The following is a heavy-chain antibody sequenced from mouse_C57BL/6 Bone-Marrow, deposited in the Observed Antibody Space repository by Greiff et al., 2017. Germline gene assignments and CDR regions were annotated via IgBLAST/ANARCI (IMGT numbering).Heavy chain of an antibody. CDR1: GSTFTSYW. J-gene: IGHJ3*01. D-gene: IGHD2-3*01. CDR3: AYDGYYVSFAY. Sequence: QVQLQQPGAELVKPGASVKLSCKASGSTFTSYWMHWVKQRPGQGLEWIGMIHPNSGSTNYNEKFKSKATLTVDKSSSTAYMQLSSLTSEDSAVYYCAYDGYYVSFAYWGQGTLVTVSA. V-gene: IGHV1-64*01. CDR2: IHPNSGST.